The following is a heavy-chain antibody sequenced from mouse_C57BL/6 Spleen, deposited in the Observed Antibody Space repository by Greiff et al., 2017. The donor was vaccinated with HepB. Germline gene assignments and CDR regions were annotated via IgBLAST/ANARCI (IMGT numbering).Heavy chain of an antibody. D-gene: IGHD2-4*01. J-gene: IGHJ3*01. CDR1: GFSLTSYA. CDR2: IWTGGGT. V-gene: IGHV2-9-1*01. CDR3: ARVLYYDSPWFAY. Sequence: VKVVESGPGLVAPSQSLSITCTVSGFSLTSYAISWVRQPPGKGLEWLGVIWTGGGTNYNSALKSRLSISKDNSKSQVFLKMNSLQTDDTARYYCARVLYYDSPWFAYWGQGTLVTVSA.